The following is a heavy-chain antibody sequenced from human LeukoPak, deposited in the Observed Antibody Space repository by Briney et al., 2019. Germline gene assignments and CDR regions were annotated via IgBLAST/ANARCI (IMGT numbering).Heavy chain of an antibody. CDR3: ARGGRYYYDSSGYYGY. D-gene: IGHD3-22*01. J-gene: IGHJ4*02. V-gene: IGHV4-39*07. Sequence: SEALSLTCAVSGGSISSSNYYWGWIRQPPGQGLEWIGSIYYSGNTYYNPSLKSRVTISVDRSKNQFSLKLSSVTAADTAVYYCARGGRYYYDSSGYYGYWGQGTLVTVSS. CDR2: IYYSGNT. CDR1: GGSISSSNYY.